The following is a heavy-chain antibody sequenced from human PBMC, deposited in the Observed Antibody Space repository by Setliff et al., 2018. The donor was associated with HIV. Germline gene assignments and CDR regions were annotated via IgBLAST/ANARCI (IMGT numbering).Heavy chain of an antibody. V-gene: IGHV4-39*07. J-gene: IGHJ4*02. Sequence: ETLSLTCTVSGGSISSSSYYWGWIRQPPGQRLEWIGSIFYSGTTYYNPSLKSRVTISVHTSKNQFSLKLSSLTAADTAFYFCARERAALHYFDYWGRGTLVTAPQ. CDR2: IFYSGTT. CDR1: GGSISSSSYY. CDR3: ARERAALHYFDY. D-gene: IGHD6-13*01.